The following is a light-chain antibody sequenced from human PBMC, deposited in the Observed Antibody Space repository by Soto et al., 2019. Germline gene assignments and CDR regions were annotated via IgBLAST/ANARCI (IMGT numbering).Light chain of an antibody. CDR3: GTWDNSLNTGWV. CDR2: DNN. CDR1: NSNIGNHH. Sequence: QSVLTQPPSASGTPWQRVTISCSGSNSNIGNHHVSWYQQLPGTAPKLLIYDNNKRPSGIPDRFSGSKSGTSATLGITGLQTGDEADYYCGTWDNSLNTGWVFGGGTKLTVL. V-gene: IGLV1-51*01. J-gene: IGLJ3*02.